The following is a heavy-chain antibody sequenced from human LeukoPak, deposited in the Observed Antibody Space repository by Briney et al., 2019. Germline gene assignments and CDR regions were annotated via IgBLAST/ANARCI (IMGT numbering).Heavy chain of an antibody. CDR2: IYTSGST. J-gene: IGHJ4*02. D-gene: IGHD3-3*01. CDR3: ARRSNYDFWSGHGEYYFDY. CDR1: GGSISSYY. Sequence: SETLSLTCTVSGGSISSYYWSWIRQPAGKGLEWIGRIYTSGSTNYNPSLKSRVTMSVDTSKNQFSLKLSSVTAADTAVYYCARRSNYDFWSGHGEYYFDYWGQGTLVTVSS. V-gene: IGHV4-4*07.